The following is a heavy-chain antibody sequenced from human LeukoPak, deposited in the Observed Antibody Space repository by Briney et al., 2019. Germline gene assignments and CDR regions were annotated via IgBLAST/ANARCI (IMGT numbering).Heavy chain of an antibody. CDR3: AREQWLAHDV. CDR1: GFTSSSYE. V-gene: IGHV3-48*03. Sequence: GGSLRLSCAASGFTSSSYEMNWVRQAPGKGLEWVSYISSSGSTIYYADSVKGRFTISRDNAKNSLYLQMNSLRAEDTAVYYCAREQWLAHDVWGKGTTVTVSS. J-gene: IGHJ6*04. CDR2: ISSSGSTI. D-gene: IGHD6-19*01.